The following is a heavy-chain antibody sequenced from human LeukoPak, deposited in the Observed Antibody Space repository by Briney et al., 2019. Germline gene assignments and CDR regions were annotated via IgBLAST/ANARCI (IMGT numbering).Heavy chain of an antibody. Sequence: PGGSLRLSCVASGSSFRNYAIPWVRQAPGKGLEYVSVINTDGRITYYADSVKGRFTISRDNSKNTVYLQMGSLRGEDMAVYYCTRDGGSFCDFDYWGQGALVTVSS. J-gene: IGHJ4*02. V-gene: IGHV3-64*02. CDR1: GSSFRNYA. D-gene: IGHD1-26*01. CDR3: TRDGGSFCDFDY. CDR2: INTDGRIT.